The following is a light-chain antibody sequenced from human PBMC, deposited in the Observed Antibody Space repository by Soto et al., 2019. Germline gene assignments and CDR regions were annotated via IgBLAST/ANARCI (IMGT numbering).Light chain of an antibody. CDR2: AAS. CDR3: QQYNNSPIT. J-gene: IGKJ5*01. V-gene: IGKV3-20*01. Sequence: ALTKSPGHLSLSPCESSTLSCRASQSVSSSHLAWYQHKPGQAPRLLIYAASSRATGSPDRFSGGGSGTDFTLTISRLEPDDFAVYYCQQYNNSPITFGQGTRVEIK. CDR1: QSVSSSH.